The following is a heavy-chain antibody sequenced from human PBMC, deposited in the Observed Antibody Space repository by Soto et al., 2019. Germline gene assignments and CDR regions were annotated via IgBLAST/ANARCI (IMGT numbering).Heavy chain of an antibody. CDR1: GGTFSIYA. CDR3: ERDYYDSSGYYFPTGWYFDL. J-gene: IGHJ2*01. D-gene: IGHD3-22*01. CDR2: IIPIFGTA. Sequence: QVQLVQSVAEVKKPGSSVKVSCKASGGTFSIYAISWVRRAPGQGLEWMGGIIPIFGTANNAQKFQGRVTITGNESTRTDHMELRSLSSEDTAVYYCERDYYDSSGYYFPTGWYFDLWGRGTLVTVS. V-gene: IGHV1-69*01.